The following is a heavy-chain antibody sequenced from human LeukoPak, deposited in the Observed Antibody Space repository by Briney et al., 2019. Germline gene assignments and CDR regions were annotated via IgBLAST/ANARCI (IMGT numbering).Heavy chain of an antibody. J-gene: IGHJ5*02. D-gene: IGHD4-17*01. CDR1: GVSISSTSYC. V-gene: IGHV4-39*01. CDR2: IYYSGRT. Sequence: KPSETLSLTCTVSGVSISSTSYCWGWIRQPPGKGLEWIGSIYYSGRTYYNPSLKSRLTISVDTSKNQFSLKLSSVTAADTAVYYCARHNRYYGDYSGTREVDPWGQGTLVTVSS. CDR3: ARHNRYYGDYSGTREVDP.